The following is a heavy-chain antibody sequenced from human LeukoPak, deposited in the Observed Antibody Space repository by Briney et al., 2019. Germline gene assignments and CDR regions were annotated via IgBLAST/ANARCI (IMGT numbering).Heavy chain of an antibody. CDR1: GYTFTGYY. CDR2: INPNSGGT. D-gene: IGHD6-13*01. J-gene: IGHJ4*02. CDR3: ARATRSSWSPYYFDY. Sequence: ASVKVSRKASGYTFTGYYMHWVRQAPGQGLEWMGWINPNSGGTNYAQKFQGRVTMTRDTSISTAYMELSRLRSDDTAVYYCARATRSSWSPYYFDYWGQGTLVTVSS. V-gene: IGHV1-2*02.